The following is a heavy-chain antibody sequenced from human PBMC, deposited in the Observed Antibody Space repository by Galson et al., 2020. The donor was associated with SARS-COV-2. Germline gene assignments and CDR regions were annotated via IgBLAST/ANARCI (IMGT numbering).Heavy chain of an antibody. CDR1: GPSISRGSHS. Sequence: SETLSLTCAVSGPSISRGSHSWHWIRQPPGKGLERIAYISHSRATYYNPSLKSRVTISGDRSKNQCSLRLSSVTAADTAVYYCARLHYGEYAPEAFDIWGPGTRVTVAS. CDR3: ARLHYGEYAPEAFDI. CDR2: ISHSRAT. V-gene: IGHV4-30-2*01. D-gene: IGHD4-17*01. J-gene: IGHJ3*02.